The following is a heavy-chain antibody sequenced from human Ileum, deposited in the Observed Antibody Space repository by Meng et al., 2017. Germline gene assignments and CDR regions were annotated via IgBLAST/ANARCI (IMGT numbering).Heavy chain of an antibody. CDR2: IYQVGST. Sequence: VQLVESGGGLVEPGGSRRLSCAASGFTFSDHYRDWVRQAPGKGLEWIGYIYQVGSTNYNPSLKSRVTIFVDTSKNQFSLKLTSVTAADTAVYYCASSTSGPELNYWGQGTLVTVSS. CDR3: ASSTSGPELNY. J-gene: IGHJ4*02. CDR1: GFTFSDHY. V-gene: IGHV4-59*11. D-gene: IGHD2/OR15-2a*01.